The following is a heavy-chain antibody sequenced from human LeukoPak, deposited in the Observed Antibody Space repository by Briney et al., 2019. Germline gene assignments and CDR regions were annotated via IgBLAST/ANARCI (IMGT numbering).Heavy chain of an antibody. J-gene: IGHJ3*02. Sequence: SETLSLTCTVSGGSISSYYWSWIRQSPGKGLEWIGYIYYSGSTNYNPSLKSRVTISVDTSKNQFSLKLSSVTAADTAVYYCARHVAGAFDIWGQGTMVTVSS. CDR3: ARHVAGAFDI. V-gene: IGHV4-59*08. CDR2: IYYSGST. CDR1: GGSISSYY.